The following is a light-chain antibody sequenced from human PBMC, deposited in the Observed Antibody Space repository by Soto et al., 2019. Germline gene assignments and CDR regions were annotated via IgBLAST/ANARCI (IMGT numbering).Light chain of an antibody. Sequence: QSALTQPPSASGSPGQSVTISCTGTGNDVGGYNYVSWYQQYPGNAPKLIIYEVYKRPSGVPDRFSGSKSGNTASLTVSGLQAEDEDDYYCASYAGSNNWGVFGGGTKLTVL. J-gene: IGLJ3*02. V-gene: IGLV2-8*01. CDR2: EVY. CDR1: GNDVGGYNY. CDR3: ASYAGSNNWGV.